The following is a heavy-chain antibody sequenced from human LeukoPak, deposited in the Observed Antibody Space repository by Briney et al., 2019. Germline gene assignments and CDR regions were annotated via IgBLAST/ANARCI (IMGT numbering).Heavy chain of an antibody. V-gene: IGHV3-49*04. D-gene: IGHD3-10*01. J-gene: IGHJ4*02. Sequence: GGSLRLSCTASGFTFGDYAMSWVRQAPGKGLEWVGFIRSKAYGGTTEYAASAKGRFTISRDDSKRIAYLQMNSLKTEDTAVYYCTSYGSGSYWEDYWGQGTLVTVSS. CDR3: TSYGSGSYWEDY. CDR2: IRSKAYGGTT. CDR1: GFTFGDYA.